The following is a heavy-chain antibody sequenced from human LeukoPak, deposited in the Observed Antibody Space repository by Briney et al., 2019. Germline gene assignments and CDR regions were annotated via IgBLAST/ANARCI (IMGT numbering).Heavy chain of an antibody. CDR1: GYTFTGYY. Sequence: ASVKVSCKASGYTFTGYYMHWVRQAPGQGLEWMGWINPNSGGTNYAQKFQGWVTMTRDTSISTAYMELSRLRSDDTAVYYCARGGFTFGGVTSGEGLNWFDPWGQGTLVTVSS. D-gene: IGHD3-16*01. CDR3: ARGGFTFGGVTSGEGLNWFDP. CDR2: INPNSGGT. J-gene: IGHJ5*02. V-gene: IGHV1-2*04.